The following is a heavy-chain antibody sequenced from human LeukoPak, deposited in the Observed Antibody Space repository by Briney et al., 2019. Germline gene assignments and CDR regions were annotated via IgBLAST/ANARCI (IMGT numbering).Heavy chain of an antibody. D-gene: IGHD3-10*01. J-gene: IGHJ4*02. CDR1: GGSFSGYY. CDR2: INPSDST. Sequence: SETLSLTCAVYGGSFSGYYWSSIRQPPGKGVEWIGEINPSDSTNYNRSLKSRVTISVDTSKNQFSLKLSSVTAADTAVYYCARGNGDLGDYWGQGTLVTVSS. V-gene: IGHV4-34*01. CDR3: ARGNGDLGDY.